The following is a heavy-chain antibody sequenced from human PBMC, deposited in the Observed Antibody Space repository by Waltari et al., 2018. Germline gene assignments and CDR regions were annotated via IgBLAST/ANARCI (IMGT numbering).Heavy chain of an antibody. V-gene: IGHV1-69*14. CDR1: GGTFSSYA. D-gene: IGHD3-3*01. Sequence: QVQLVQSGAEVKKPGSSVKVSCKASGGTFSSYAISWVRQAPGQGLEWMGGIIPIFGTANYAQKFQGRVTITADKSTSTAYMELSSLRSEDTAVYYCASPSYDCWSGYLNWFDPWGQGTLVTVSS. CDR3: ASPSYDCWSGYLNWFDP. CDR2: IIPIFGTA. J-gene: IGHJ5*02.